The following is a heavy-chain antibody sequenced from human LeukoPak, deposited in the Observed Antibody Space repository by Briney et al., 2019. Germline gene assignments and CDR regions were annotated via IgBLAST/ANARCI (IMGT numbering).Heavy chain of an antibody. J-gene: IGHJ6*02. Sequence: ASVKVSCKASGYTFTSYGISWVRQTPGQGLEWMGWISAYNGNTNYAQKLQGRVTMTTDTSTSTAYMELSSLRSEDTAVYYCARVLERRLDYYYGMDVWGQGTTVTVPS. CDR2: ISAYNGNT. V-gene: IGHV1-18*01. CDR1: GYTFTSYG. CDR3: ARVLERRLDYYYGMDV. D-gene: IGHD1-1*01.